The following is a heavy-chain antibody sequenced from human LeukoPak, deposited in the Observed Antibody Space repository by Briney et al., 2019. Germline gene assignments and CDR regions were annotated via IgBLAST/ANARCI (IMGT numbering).Heavy chain of an antibody. J-gene: IGHJ4*02. Sequence: SETLSLTCTVSGYSITTGYYWGWIRQPPGKGLEWIASIYTTGSTFYNPSLKSRVTISVDPSNNQFSLKMASMTAADTAVYYCARDQDYYGSGSYGPDYWGQGILVTVSS. D-gene: IGHD3-10*01. CDR2: IYTTGST. V-gene: IGHV4-38-2*02. CDR1: GYSITTGYY. CDR3: ARDQDYYGSGSYGPDY.